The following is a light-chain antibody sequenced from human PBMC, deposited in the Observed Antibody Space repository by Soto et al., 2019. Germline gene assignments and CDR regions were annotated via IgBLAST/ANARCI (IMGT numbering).Light chain of an antibody. Sequence: EVVLTQSPGTLSLSPGERATLSCRASQSIINNYLAWYQQRPGQAPRLLIYGSSDRATGIPGRFSGSGSGTDFTLTISRREPEDFAVYYCNQYGSTPPYTFGQGTKVEI. CDR2: GSS. CDR1: QSIINNY. J-gene: IGKJ2*01. CDR3: NQYGSTPPYT. V-gene: IGKV3-20*01.